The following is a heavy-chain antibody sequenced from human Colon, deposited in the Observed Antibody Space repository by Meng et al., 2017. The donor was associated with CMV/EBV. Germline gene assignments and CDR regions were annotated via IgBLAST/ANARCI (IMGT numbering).Heavy chain of an antibody. J-gene: IGHJ3*01. Sequence: SVKVSCKTSGLTFVSSAISWVRQAPGQGLEWMGGIIPFLGVPKYTEKFQGRATFTADTSTSTAYMELSSLRSEDTAMYYCATSSCVTAVTCAVALEPKDAFDVWGQGTMVTVSS. V-gene: IGHV1-69*10. CDR3: ATSSCVTAVTCAVALEPKDAFDV. CDR1: GLTFVSSA. D-gene: IGHD2-21*02. CDR2: IIPFLGVP.